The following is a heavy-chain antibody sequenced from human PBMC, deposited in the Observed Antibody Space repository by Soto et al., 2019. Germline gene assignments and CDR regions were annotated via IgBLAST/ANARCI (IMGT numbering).Heavy chain of an antibody. Sequence: QVQLQESGPGLVKPSETLSLTCIVSGGSVSNDAYYWSWIRQPQGKGLEWIGYIYHSGSTYYNPSLKSRLTISVDTSANQFSRKVSSVTAADTAVYYCARLGIGWEFPFDYWGQGPLVNVSS. D-gene: IGHD1-26*01. V-gene: IGHV4-61*08. J-gene: IGHJ4*02. CDR1: GGSVSNDAYY. CDR3: ARLGIGWEFPFDY. CDR2: IYHSGST.